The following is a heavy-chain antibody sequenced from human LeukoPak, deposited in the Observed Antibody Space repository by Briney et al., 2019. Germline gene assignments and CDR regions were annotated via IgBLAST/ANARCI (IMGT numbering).Heavy chain of an antibody. V-gene: IGHV4-38-2*02. CDR2: IYHSGRT. Sequence: SETLSLTCTVSGDSISNYYWGWIRQPPGKGLEWIGSIYHSGRTYYNPSLKSRVTISVDTSKNQFSLKLSSVTAADTAVYYCAREGDSSSVGWFDPWGQGTLVTVSS. CDR1: GDSISNYY. J-gene: IGHJ5*02. CDR3: AREGDSSSVGWFDP. D-gene: IGHD6-13*01.